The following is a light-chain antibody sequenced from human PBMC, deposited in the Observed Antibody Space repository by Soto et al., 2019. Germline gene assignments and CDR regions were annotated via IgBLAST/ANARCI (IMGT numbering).Light chain of an antibody. Sequence: EIVLTQSPGTLSLSPGERATLSCRASQSFSSSYLAWYQQKPGQAPRLLVYAASSRATGIPDRFSGSGSGTDFTLTISRLEPEDFAVYYCQQYGSSTWTFGQGTKVDIK. CDR2: AAS. J-gene: IGKJ1*01. V-gene: IGKV3-20*01. CDR3: QQYGSSTWT. CDR1: QSFSSSY.